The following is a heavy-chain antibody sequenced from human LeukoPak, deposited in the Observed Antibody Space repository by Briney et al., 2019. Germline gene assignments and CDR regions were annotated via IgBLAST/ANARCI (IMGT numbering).Heavy chain of an antibody. V-gene: IGHV3-48*02. CDR2: ISSSSSTI. D-gene: IGHD2-15*01. J-gene: IGHJ4*02. CDR3: ARELVYCSGGDCYADGFDY. CDR1: GFTFSPYS. Sequence: GGSLRLSCAASGFTFSPYSMNWVRQAPGKGLEWVSYISSSSSTIYYADSVKGRFTISRDDAKNSLYLQMNSLRDEDTAVYYCARELVYCSGGDCYADGFDYWGQGTLVTVSS.